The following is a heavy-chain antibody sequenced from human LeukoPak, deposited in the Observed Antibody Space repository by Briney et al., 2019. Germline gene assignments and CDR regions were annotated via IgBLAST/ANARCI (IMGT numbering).Heavy chain of an antibody. V-gene: IGHV4-38-2*02. CDR1: GYSLSSGYY. CDR2: IYHSGST. J-gene: IGHJ6*04. CDR3: ARDGEYQLLSSYYYYGMDV. D-gene: IGHD2-2*01. Sequence: SETLSLTCAVSGYSLSSGYYWGWIRPPPGKGVEWIGSIYHSGSTYYNPSLKSRVTISVDTSKNQFSLKLSSVTAADTAVYYCARDGEYQLLSSYYYYGMDVWGKGTTVTVSS.